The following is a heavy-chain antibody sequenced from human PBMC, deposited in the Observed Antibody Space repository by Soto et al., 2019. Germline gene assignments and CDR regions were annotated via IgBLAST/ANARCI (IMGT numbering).Heavy chain of an antibody. D-gene: IGHD3-3*01. V-gene: IGHV1-18*01. CDR3: ARDQGITTFGVYSMYYYGMDV. CDR1: GYSFTSCC. CDR2: ISAYNGNT. Sequence: APVKVSCKASGYSFTSCCSSWVRQAPGQGLEWMGWISAYNGNTNYAQKHQGRVTMTTDTSTSTAYMELRSLRSDDTAVYYCARDQGITTFGVYSMYYYGMDVWGQGTTVTVS. J-gene: IGHJ6*02.